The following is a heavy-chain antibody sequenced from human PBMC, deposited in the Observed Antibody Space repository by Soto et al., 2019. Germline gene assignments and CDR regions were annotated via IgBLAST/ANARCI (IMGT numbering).Heavy chain of an antibody. CDR2: ITDTGGDT. J-gene: IGHJ4*02. CDR1: GIPFGSLA. CDR3: ARGSTDSYPGSRIFDF. Sequence: EVQLLESGGDLVQPGGSLRLSCVASGIPFGSLAMAWSAQPPGEGLEWASTITDTGGDTKYADSVRGRFTMSRDNSKKTLYLQMNSLRVEDSALYYCARGSTDSYPGSRIFDFWGRGTLVTVSS. D-gene: IGHD3-10*01. V-gene: IGHV3-23*01.